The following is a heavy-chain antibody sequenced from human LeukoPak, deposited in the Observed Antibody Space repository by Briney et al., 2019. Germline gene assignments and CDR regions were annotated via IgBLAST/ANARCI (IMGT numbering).Heavy chain of an antibody. Sequence: SETLSLTCAVYGGSFSTYYWNWIRQSPGKGLEWIGEINHSGSTNSNPSLKSRVTILIDTSKNQFSLKLSSVTAADTAVYYCARSPCSGDSCYSGTRAFDIWGQGTVVIVSS. D-gene: IGHD2-15*01. CDR3: ARSPCSGDSCYSGTRAFDI. V-gene: IGHV4-34*01. J-gene: IGHJ3*02. CDR2: INHSGST. CDR1: GGSFSTYY.